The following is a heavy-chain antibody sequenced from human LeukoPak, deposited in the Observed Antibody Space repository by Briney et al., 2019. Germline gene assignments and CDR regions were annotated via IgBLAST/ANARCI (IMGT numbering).Heavy chain of an antibody. Sequence: GGSLRLSCAASGFGFIGYWMNWFRQTPGKGLEWVANIKQDGSEKYYVDSVKGRFTISRDNATNSLYLQMNSLRAEDTAVYYCVRANSGFYFDYWGQGTLITVSS. CDR3: VRANSGFYFDY. V-gene: IGHV3-7*04. D-gene: IGHD3-10*01. CDR1: GFGFIGYW. J-gene: IGHJ4*02. CDR2: IKQDGSEK.